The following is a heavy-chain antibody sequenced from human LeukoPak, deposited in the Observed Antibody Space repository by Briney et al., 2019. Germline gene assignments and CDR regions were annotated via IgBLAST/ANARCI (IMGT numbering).Heavy chain of an antibody. V-gene: IGHV3-43*02. CDR3: AKDRWSSGSDSTGMEV. Sequence: PGGSLRLSCAASGFTFSSYWMHWVRQAPGKGLEWVSRADSTGTYYADSVKGRFTISRDNNRNSLYLQMNSLTIEDTAFYYCAKDRWSSGSDSTGMEVWGQGTTVTVSS. J-gene: IGHJ6*02. CDR2: ADSTGT. CDR1: GFTFSSYW. D-gene: IGHD2-21*02.